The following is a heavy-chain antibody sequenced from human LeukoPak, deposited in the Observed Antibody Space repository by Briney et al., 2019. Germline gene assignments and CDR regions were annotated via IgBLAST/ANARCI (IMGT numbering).Heavy chain of an antibody. CDR1: DGSVNGYY. Sequence: SETLSLTCAVSDGSVNGYYWSWIRQPPGKGLEWIGYIYYSGSTNYNPSLKSRVTISVDTSKNQFSLKLSSVTAADTAVYYCAGGGRAYYYYYMDVWGKGTTVTVSS. V-gene: IGHV4-59*02. CDR3: AGGGRAYYYYYMDV. J-gene: IGHJ6*03. D-gene: IGHD3-16*01. CDR2: IYYSGST.